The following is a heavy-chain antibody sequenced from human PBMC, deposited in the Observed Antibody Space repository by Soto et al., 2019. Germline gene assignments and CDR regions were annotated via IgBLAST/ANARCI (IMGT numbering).Heavy chain of an antibody. CDR1: GFSLSTTGVG. J-gene: IGHJ4*02. V-gene: IGHV2-5*02. CDR2: IYWEDDK. Sequence: QITLKESGPTLVTPGQTLTLTCSFSGFSLSTTGVGVGWIRQPPGKALEWLAVIYWEDDKRYSPSLKSRLTITKDTSKNQVVLTVTNMDPMETGTYSCGHRQWGGSSWDGGYFDYWGQGVLVTVSS. CDR3: GHRQWGGSSWDGGYFDY. D-gene: IGHD6-13*01.